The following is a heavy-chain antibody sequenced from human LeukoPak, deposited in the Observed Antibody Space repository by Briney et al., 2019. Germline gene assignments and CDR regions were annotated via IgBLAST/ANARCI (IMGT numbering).Heavy chain of an antibody. CDR1: GYTFTSYD. V-gene: IGHV1-8*03. CDR2: MNPNSGNT. Sequence: GASVKVSCKASGYTFTSYDINWVRQATGQGLEWMGWMNPNSGNTGYAQKFQGRVTITRNTSISTAYMELSSLRSEDTAVYYCARGPQEQQLVRRGFISYYYYYMDVWGKGTTVTVSS. D-gene: IGHD6-13*01. CDR3: ARGPQEQQLVRRGFISYYYYYMDV. J-gene: IGHJ6*03.